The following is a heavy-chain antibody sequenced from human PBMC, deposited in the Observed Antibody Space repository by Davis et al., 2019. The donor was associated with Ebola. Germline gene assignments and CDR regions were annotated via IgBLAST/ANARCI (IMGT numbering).Heavy chain of an antibody. Sequence: PGGSLRLSCAASGFTFSSYGMHWVRQAPGKGLEWVAFIRYDGSNKYYADSVKGRFTISRDNSKNTLYLQMNSLRAEDTAVYYCAKDGNYDFWSGYYRYYYYGMDVWGQGTTVTVSS. CDR3: AKDGNYDFWSGYYRYYYYGMDV. CDR1: GFTFSSYG. V-gene: IGHV3-30*02. D-gene: IGHD3-3*01. J-gene: IGHJ6*02. CDR2: IRYDGSNK.